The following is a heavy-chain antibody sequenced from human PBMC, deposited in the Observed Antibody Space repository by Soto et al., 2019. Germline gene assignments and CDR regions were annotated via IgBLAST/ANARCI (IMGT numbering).Heavy chain of an antibody. J-gene: IGHJ4*02. Sequence: AAPVKVSCKASGYTFTSYAMHWVRQAPGQRLEWMGWINAGNGNTKYSQKFQGRVTITRDTSASTAYMELSSLRSEDTAVYYCARVYYDILTGHPFDYWGQGTLVTVSS. CDR1: GYTFTSYA. CDR3: ARVYYDILTGHPFDY. D-gene: IGHD3-9*01. CDR2: INAGNGNT. V-gene: IGHV1-3*01.